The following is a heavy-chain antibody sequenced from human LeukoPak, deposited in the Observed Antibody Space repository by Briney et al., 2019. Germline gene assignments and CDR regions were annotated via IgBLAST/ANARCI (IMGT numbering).Heavy chain of an antibody. CDR2: ISYDGSNK. CDR1: GFTFSTYW. D-gene: IGHD3-9*01. Sequence: GGSLRLSCVASGFTFSTYWMGWVRQAPGKGLEWVAVISYDGSNKYYADSVKGRFTISRDNSKNTLYLQMNSLRAEDTAVYYCAKSKYYDILTGYYTPLDYWGQGTLVTVSS. V-gene: IGHV3-30*18. CDR3: AKSKYYDILTGYYTPLDY. J-gene: IGHJ4*02.